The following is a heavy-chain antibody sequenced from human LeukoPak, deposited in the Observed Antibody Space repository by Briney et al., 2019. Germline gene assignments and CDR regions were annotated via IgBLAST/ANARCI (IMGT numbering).Heavy chain of an antibody. CDR3: ARNFDILTGSDY. J-gene: IGHJ4*02. V-gene: IGHV4-61*02. CDR1: GGSISSGSYY. D-gene: IGHD3-9*01. Sequence: SETLSLTCTVSGGSISSGSYYWSWIRQPAGKGLEWIGRIYTSGSTNYNPSLKSRVTISVDTSKNQFSLKLNSVTAADTAVYYCARNFDILTGSDYWGQGTLVTVSS. CDR2: IYTSGST.